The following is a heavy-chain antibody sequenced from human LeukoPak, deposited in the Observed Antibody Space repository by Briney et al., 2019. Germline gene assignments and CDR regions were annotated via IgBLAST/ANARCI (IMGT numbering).Heavy chain of an antibody. CDR3: ARGQKMGYCTNGVCPRTDY. V-gene: IGHV4-34*01. CDR2: IDHSGST. D-gene: IGHD2-8*01. J-gene: IGHJ4*02. Sequence: SETLSLTCTVSGDSISTYYWSWIRQPPGKGLEWIGEIDHSGSTNYNPSLKSRVTISVDTSKNQFSLKLSSVTAADTAVYYCARGQKMGYCTNGVCPRTDYWGQGTLVTVSS. CDR1: GDSISTYY.